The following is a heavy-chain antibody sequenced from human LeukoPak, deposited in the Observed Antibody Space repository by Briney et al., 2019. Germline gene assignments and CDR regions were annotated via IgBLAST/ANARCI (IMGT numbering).Heavy chain of an antibody. CDR2: LYTSGST. CDR1: GGSISSYY. D-gene: IGHD1-1*01. Sequence: PSETLSLTCTVSGGSISSYYWSWIRQPAGKGLEWIGRLYTSGSTNYNPSLKSRVTMSADTSKNQFSLKLSSVTAADTAVYYCARGFRTTGNLIHYYYYYMDVWGKGTTVTVSS. V-gene: IGHV4-4*07. J-gene: IGHJ6*03. CDR3: ARGFRTTGNLIHYYYYYMDV.